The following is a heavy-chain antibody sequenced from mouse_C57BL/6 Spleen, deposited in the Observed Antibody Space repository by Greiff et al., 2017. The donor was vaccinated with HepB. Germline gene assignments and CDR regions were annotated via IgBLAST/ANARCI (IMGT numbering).Heavy chain of an antibody. CDR3: ARSRRQLRLPDY. CDR1: GYTFTSYW. J-gene: IGHJ2*01. V-gene: IGHV1-69*01. CDR2: IDPSDSYT. D-gene: IGHD3-2*02. Sequence: QVHVKQPGAELVMPGASVKLSCKASGYTFTSYWMHWVKQRPGQGLEWIGEIDPSDSYTNYNQKFKGKSTLTVDKSSSTAYMQLSSLTSEDSAVYYCARSRRQLRLPDYWGQGTTLTVSS.